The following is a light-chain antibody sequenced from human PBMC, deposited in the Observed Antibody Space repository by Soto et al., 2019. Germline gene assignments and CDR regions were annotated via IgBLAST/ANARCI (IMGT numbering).Light chain of an antibody. CDR2: AAS. Sequence: DIKMTQSPSSLSASVGDRGTITCRASQSISSYLNWYQQQPGKAPKLLIYAASSLHSGVPSRFSGSGSGTDFTLTISSLQPEDFATYYCQQSYSTPLTFGGGTKVEIK. CDR3: QQSYSTPLT. CDR1: QSISSY. V-gene: IGKV1-39*01. J-gene: IGKJ4*01.